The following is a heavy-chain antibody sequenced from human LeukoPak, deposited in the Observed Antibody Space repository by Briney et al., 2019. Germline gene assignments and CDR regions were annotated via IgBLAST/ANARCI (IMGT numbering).Heavy chain of an antibody. CDR1: EFTFSSYG. CDR3: AKDKGSLPYFDY. D-gene: IGHD1-26*01. Sequence: GGSLRLSCAASEFTFSSYGMHWVRQAPGKGLEWVAFIRYDGSDKYYADSVKGRFTISRDNSKNTLYLQMNSLRAEDTAVYYCAKDKGSLPYFDYWGQGTLVTVSS. J-gene: IGHJ4*02. V-gene: IGHV3-30*02. CDR2: IRYDGSDK.